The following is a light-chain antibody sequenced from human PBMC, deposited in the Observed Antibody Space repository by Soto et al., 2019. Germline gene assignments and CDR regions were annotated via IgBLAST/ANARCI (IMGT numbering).Light chain of an antibody. Sequence: EIVMTQSPVTLSVSPGERATLSCRASQSVSSAYLAWYQQKPGQAPRLLIYDVSSRATGIPDRFSGSGSGTDFTLTVSRLEPEDFAVYYCQQYGSSPETFGQGTKVDIK. CDR3: QQYGSSPET. CDR1: QSVSSAY. V-gene: IGKV3-20*01. CDR2: DVS. J-gene: IGKJ1*01.